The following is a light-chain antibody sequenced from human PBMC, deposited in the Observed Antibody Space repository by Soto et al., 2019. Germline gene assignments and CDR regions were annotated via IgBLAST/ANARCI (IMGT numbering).Light chain of an antibody. Sequence: DIQMTQSPSTLSASVGDRVTITCRASQTISNWLAWYQQKPGKAPTLLIYDASTLERGVPSRFSGTGSGTEFTLSIHSLQPDDFATYYCQQYHASSITFGQGTRLDIK. J-gene: IGKJ5*01. CDR3: QQYHASSIT. CDR1: QTISNW. V-gene: IGKV1-5*01. CDR2: DAS.